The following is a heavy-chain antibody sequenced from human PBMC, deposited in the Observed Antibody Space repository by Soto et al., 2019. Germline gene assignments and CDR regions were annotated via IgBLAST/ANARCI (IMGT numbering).Heavy chain of an antibody. CDR2: INGDGTTT. CDR1: GFTLSDYW. Sequence: GGSLRLSCAASGFTLSDYWMHWVRQAPGKGLVWVSHINGDGTTTNYADSVKGRFTISRDNAENTLFLQMNSLRVEDTGVYYCARGGVPASVDYCGQGALVTVSS. D-gene: IGHD2-2*01. J-gene: IGHJ4*02. CDR3: ARGGVPASVDY. V-gene: IGHV3-74*01.